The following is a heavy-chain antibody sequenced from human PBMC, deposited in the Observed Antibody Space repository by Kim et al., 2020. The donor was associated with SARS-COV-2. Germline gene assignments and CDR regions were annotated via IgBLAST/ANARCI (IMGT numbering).Heavy chain of an antibody. CDR2: ISSSSSYI. V-gene: IGHV3-21*01. Sequence: GGSLRLSCAASGFTFSSYSMNWVRQAPGKGLEWVSSISSSSSYIYYADSVKGRFTISRDNAKNSLYLQMNSLRAEDTAVYYCARPPRGGDGYNCCAFDIWGQGTMVTVSS. CDR3: ARPPRGGDGYNCCAFDI. J-gene: IGHJ3*02. D-gene: IGHD2-21*01. CDR1: GFTFSSYS.